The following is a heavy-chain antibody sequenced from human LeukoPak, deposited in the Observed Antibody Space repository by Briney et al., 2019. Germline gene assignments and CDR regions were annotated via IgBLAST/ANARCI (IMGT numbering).Heavy chain of an antibody. D-gene: IGHD3-9*01. V-gene: IGHV1-2*02. CDR3: ARDPTVEYYDILTGYNPFDY. CDR1: GYSFTAYY. CDR2: INPQSGGT. Sequence: ASVTVSCKASGYSFTAYYMHWVRQAPGEGLEWMGWINPQSGGTHYAQKFQGRVTMTTDTSTSTAYMELRSLRSDDTAVYYCARDPTVEYYDILTGYNPFDYWGQGTLVTVSS. J-gene: IGHJ4*02.